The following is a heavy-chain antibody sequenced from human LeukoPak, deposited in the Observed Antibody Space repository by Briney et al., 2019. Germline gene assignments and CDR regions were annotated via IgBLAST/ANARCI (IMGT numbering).Heavy chain of an antibody. CDR2: VNPNSGGT. D-gene: IGHD6-6*01. Sequence: EASVKVSCKASGYTFTGYYMHWVRQAPGQGLEWMGGVNPNSGGTNFAQKFQGRVTMTRDTPISTAYMEMSRLRSDDTAVYFCARDREYRSSSYPLDYWGQGTLVTVSS. J-gene: IGHJ4*02. CDR1: GYTFTGYY. V-gene: IGHV1-2*02. CDR3: ARDREYRSSSYPLDY.